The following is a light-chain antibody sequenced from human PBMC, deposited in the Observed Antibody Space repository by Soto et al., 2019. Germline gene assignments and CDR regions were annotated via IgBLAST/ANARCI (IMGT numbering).Light chain of an antibody. CDR1: SSDVGSYNL. J-gene: IGLJ1*01. CDR3: CSFAASTYPLYL. CDR2: AVS. V-gene: IGLV2-23*02. Sequence: QSALTQPASASGSPGQSITISCAGTSSDVGSYNLVSWYQHFPGKAPKVMIYAVSKRPSGVSNRFSGSKSGNTASLTISGLQAEDEGDYYYCSFAASTYPLYLLGTGPKVTVL.